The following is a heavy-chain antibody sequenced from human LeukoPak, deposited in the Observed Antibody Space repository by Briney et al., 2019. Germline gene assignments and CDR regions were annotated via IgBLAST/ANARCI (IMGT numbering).Heavy chain of an antibody. V-gene: IGHV3-20*04. CDR3: ARAPLYNWNYGGFGDY. Sequence: PGGSLRLSCAASGFTFDDYGMSWVRQAPGKGLEWVSGINWNGGSTGYADSVKGRSTISRDNAKNSLYLQMNSLRAEDTALYYCARAPLYNWNYGGFGDYWGQGTLVTVSS. CDR2: INWNGGST. D-gene: IGHD1-7*01. J-gene: IGHJ4*02. CDR1: GFTFDDYG.